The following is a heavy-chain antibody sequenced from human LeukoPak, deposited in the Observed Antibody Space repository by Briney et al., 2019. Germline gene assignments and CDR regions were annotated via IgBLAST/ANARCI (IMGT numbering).Heavy chain of an antibody. J-gene: IGHJ6*03. D-gene: IGHD2-15*01. Sequence: ASVKVSCRASGYTFTSYGISWVRQAPGQGLEWMGWISAYNGNTNYAQKLQGRVTMTTDTSTSTAYMELRSLRSDGTAVYYCARDTGRDDYYYMDVWGKGTTVTVSS. CDR3: ARDTGRDDYYYMDV. V-gene: IGHV1-18*01. CDR2: ISAYNGNT. CDR1: GYTFTSYG.